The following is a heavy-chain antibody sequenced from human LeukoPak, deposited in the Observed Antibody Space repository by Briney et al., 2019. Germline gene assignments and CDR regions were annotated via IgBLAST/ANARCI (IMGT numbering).Heavy chain of an antibody. D-gene: IGHD4-23*01. J-gene: IGHJ4*02. Sequence: PGGSLRLSCAASGFTFSTYAMNWVRHAPGKGLVWVSRINTDGSATYYADSVKGRFTISRDNAKNTLSLQMDTLRAEDTAVYYCARDHYGGNSDYWGQGTLVTVSS. V-gene: IGHV3-74*01. CDR3: ARDHYGGNSDY. CDR2: INTDGSAT. CDR1: GFTFSTYA.